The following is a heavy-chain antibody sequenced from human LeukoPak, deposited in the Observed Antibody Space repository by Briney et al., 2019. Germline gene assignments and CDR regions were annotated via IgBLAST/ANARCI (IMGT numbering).Heavy chain of an antibody. J-gene: IGHJ5*02. D-gene: IGHD6-13*01. Sequence: ASVKVSCKASGYMLNIYGISWVRQAPGQGLEWMGWMNPKSGDTGYSQKFQGRVFITRDTSINTAYMELSSLGSEDTAVYYCARAYSSSWSNWFDPWGQGTLVTVSS. V-gene: IGHV1-8*01. CDR3: ARAYSSSWSNWFDP. CDR1: GYMLNIYG. CDR2: MNPKSGDT.